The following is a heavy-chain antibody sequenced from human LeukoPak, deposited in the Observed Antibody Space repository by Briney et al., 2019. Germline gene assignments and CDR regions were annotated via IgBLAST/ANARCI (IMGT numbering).Heavy chain of an antibody. CDR2: IIPIFGRA. CDR1: GDTVSAYS. Sequence: SVKVSCKAAGDTVSAYSLNWVRQAPGQGLEWMGGIIPIFGRAYYAQNFQGRVTITADKSTSTAYMELSGLASEDTAIYYCARGRGRLNANRGVYSYHYYMEFWGTGTTLIVS. V-gene: IGHV1-69*06. J-gene: IGHJ6*03. CDR3: ARGRGRLNANRGVYSYHYYMEF. D-gene: IGHD3-10*01.